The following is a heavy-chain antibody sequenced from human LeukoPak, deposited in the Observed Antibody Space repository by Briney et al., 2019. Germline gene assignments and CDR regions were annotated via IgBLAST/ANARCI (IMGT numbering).Heavy chain of an antibody. Sequence: PGGSLRLSCVASGFTFSSNWMSWIRQAPGKGLEWVASIRPDGTEKYYMDSVKGRFTISRDNAKNSLYLQMNSLRAEDTALYYCAKLLGIETTYDSWGQGTLVTVSS. CDR1: GFTFSSNW. D-gene: IGHD2-21*01. V-gene: IGHV3-7*01. CDR3: AKLLGIETTYDS. CDR2: IRPDGTEK. J-gene: IGHJ4*02.